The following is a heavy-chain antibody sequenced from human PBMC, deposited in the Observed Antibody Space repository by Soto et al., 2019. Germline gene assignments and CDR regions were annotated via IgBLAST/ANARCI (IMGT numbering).Heavy chain of an antibody. CDR2: IFPRDSDT. Sequence: VDSLRLCGPTSGYPSTDDCFGWVLQMPGIGLEWMGLIFPRDSDTRYSPSFEGQVTISADKSISTAYLQWSSLKASDTAMYYCARQGQLGPGCLDPWGQGTLVTGSA. J-gene: IGHJ5*02. CDR1: GYPSTDDC. V-gene: IGHV5-51*01. CDR3: ARQGQLGPGCLDP. D-gene: IGHD1-1*01.